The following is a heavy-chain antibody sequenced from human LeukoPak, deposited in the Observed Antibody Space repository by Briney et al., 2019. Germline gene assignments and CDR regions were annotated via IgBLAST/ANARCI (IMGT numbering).Heavy chain of an antibody. CDR1: GYSISSGHY. D-gene: IGHD3-10*01. Sequence: RPSETLSLTCTVSGYSISSGHYWGWIRQPPGKGLEWIGSMYHSGSTKYNPSLKSRVTISVDTSKNQFSLKVTSVTAADTAVYYCARPFDSGSGSFFSFWGQGTLVTVSS. J-gene: IGHJ4*02. CDR2: MYHSGST. CDR3: ARPFDSGSGSFFSF. V-gene: IGHV4-38-2*02.